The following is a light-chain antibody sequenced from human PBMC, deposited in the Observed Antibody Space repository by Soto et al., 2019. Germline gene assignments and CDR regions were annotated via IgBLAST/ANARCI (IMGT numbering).Light chain of an antibody. V-gene: IGKV3-20*01. CDR1: QSVSSGY. CDR2: GTS. CDR3: QQYGSSPWT. Sequence: EIVLTQSPVTLSLSPGERATLSCRTSQSVSSGYLAWYQQKPGQAPRLLIYGTSTRATGIPDRFSGSGSGTDLTLTISRLEAEDFAVYYCQQYGSSPWTFGQGTKVEIK. J-gene: IGKJ1*01.